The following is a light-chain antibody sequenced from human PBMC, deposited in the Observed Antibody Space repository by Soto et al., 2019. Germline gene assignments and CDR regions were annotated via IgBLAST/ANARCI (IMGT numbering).Light chain of an antibody. V-gene: IGLV1-44*01. CDR3: AAWDDSLNAL. CDR1: FSNIGDNA. CDR2: LND. J-gene: IGLJ1*01. Sequence: QYALTQPPSLSATPGQRVNISCSGSFSNIGDNAVNWYQQLPGAAPKLLIYLNDQRPSGVPDRFSGSKSGTSAFLAISGLQSEDEADYYCAAWDDSLNALFGTGTKLTVL.